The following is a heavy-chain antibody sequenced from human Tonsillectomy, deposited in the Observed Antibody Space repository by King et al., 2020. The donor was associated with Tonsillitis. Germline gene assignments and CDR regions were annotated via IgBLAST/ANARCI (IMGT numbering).Heavy chain of an antibody. CDR3: PSPQPYTPSSGWD. CDR2: INTDGSST. CDR1: GFTFSSFW. D-gene: IGHD6-19*01. J-gene: IGHJ4*02. V-gene: IGHV3-74*01. Sequence: VQLVESGGGLVQPGGSLRLSCATSGFTFSSFWMHWVRQAPGKGLVWVSRINTDGSSTSYADSVKGRFTISRDNAKNTLYLQMHSLRAEDTAVYYCPSPQPYTPSSGWDWGQGSLVTVSS.